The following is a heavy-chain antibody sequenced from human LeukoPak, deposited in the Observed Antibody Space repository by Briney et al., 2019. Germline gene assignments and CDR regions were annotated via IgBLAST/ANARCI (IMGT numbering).Heavy chain of an antibody. Sequence: VASVKVSCKASGYTFTSYGISWVRQAPGQGLEWMGWISAYNGNTNYAQKLQGRVTMTTDTSTSTAYMELRSLRSDDAAVYYCARVMIAAAGTGFDYWGQGTLVTVSS. CDR3: ARVMIAAAGTGFDY. D-gene: IGHD6-13*01. CDR1: GYTFTSYG. CDR2: ISAYNGNT. V-gene: IGHV1-18*01. J-gene: IGHJ4*02.